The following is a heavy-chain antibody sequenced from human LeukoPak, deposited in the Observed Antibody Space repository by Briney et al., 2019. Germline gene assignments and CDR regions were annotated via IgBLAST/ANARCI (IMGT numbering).Heavy chain of an antibody. V-gene: IGHV4-4*07. CDR3: ARGHGGYCGGGSCYLDY. CDR1: GGSISYYY. CDR2: IYTSGST. J-gene: IGHJ4*02. D-gene: IGHD2-15*01. Sequence: PSETLSLTCTVSGGSISYYYWSWIRQPAGKGLEWIGRIYTSGSTNYNPSLKSRVTMSVGTSKNQFSLKLSSVTAADTAIYFCARGHGGYCGGGSCYLDYWGQGTLVTVSS.